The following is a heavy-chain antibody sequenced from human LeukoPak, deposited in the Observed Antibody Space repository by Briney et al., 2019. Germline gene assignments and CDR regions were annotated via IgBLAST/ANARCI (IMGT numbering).Heavy chain of an antibody. V-gene: IGHV3-23*01. CDR1: GFIFSSYA. CDR2: ITGSGGST. J-gene: IGHJ4*02. CDR3: AKDGHDYGDYFGY. D-gene: IGHD4-17*01. Sequence: GGSLRLSCAPSGFIFSSYAMSWVRQAPGKGLEWVLAITGSGGSTYYADSVKGRFTISRDNSKNTLYLQMNSLRAEDTAVYYCAKDGHDYGDYFGYWGQGTLVTVSS.